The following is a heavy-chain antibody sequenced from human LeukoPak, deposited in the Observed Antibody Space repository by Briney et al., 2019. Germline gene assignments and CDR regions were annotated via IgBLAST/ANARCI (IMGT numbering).Heavy chain of an antibody. CDR3: ARLYCSGGSCYSDY. CDR2: IYYSGST. Sequence: SETLSLTCTVSGGSISSYYWSWIRQPPGKGLEWIGYIYYSGSTNYNPSLKSRVTISVDTSKNQFSLKLSSVTAADTAIYYCARLYCSGGSCYSDYWGQGTLVTVSS. CDR1: GGSISSYY. D-gene: IGHD2-15*01. V-gene: IGHV4-59*08. J-gene: IGHJ4*02.